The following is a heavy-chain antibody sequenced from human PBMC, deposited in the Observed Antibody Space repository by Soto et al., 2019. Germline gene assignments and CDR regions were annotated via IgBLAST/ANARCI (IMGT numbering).Heavy chain of an antibody. J-gene: IGHJ4*02. CDR2: TYYRSKWYN. CDR1: GDSVSSNSVA. V-gene: IGHV6-1*01. Sequence: SQTLSLTCAISGDSVSSNSVAWNWIRQSPSRGLEWLGRTYYRSKWYNDYAISVRSRITINPDTAKNQFSLQLNSVTPEDTAVYFCARQVGGSFDFWGQGILVTVSS. D-gene: IGHD1-26*01. CDR3: ARQVGGSFDF.